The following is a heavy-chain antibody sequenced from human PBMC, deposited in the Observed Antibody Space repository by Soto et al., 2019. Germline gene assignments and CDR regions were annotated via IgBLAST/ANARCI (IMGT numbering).Heavy chain of an antibody. V-gene: IGHV3-21*01. CDR1: GFTFSYYT. CDR3: ARDRGSLSY. J-gene: IGHJ4*02. Sequence: GGSLRLSCAASGFTFSYYTMNWVRQAPGKGLEWVSSIISSDYIYYADSVKGRFTISRDNAKNSVYLQMDSLRAEDTAVYYCARDRGSLSYWGQGTLVTSPQ. CDR2: IISSDYI.